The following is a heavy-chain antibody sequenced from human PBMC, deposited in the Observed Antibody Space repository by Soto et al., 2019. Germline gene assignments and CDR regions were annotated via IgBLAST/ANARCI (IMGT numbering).Heavy chain of an antibody. D-gene: IGHD3-22*01. J-gene: IGHJ3*02. Sequence: VASVKVSCKASGYTFTNYYVHWVRQAPGQGLEWMGVINPSGGGTTYGQKFQGRVTMTRDTSTSTVYMELSSLRSDDTAVYYCARDYYDSSAYYMWGQGTLVTVSS. CDR3: ARDYYDSSAYYM. CDR2: INPSGGGT. CDR1: GYTFTNYY. V-gene: IGHV1-46*01.